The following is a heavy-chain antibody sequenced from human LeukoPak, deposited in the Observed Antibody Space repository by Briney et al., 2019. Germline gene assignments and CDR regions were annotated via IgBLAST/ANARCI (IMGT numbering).Heavy chain of an antibody. CDR3: ARGGTRGYSPVDY. CDR2: IKQDGSER. Sequence: GGSLRLSCAASGFTFSSFWMNWVRQAPGKGMEWVANIKQDGSERNYVDSVKGRSTISRDNAKNSLFLQMNSLRVEDTAVYYCARGGTRGYSPVDYWGQGILVTVSS. D-gene: IGHD5-18*01. V-gene: IGHV3-7*03. CDR1: GFTFSSFW. J-gene: IGHJ4*02.